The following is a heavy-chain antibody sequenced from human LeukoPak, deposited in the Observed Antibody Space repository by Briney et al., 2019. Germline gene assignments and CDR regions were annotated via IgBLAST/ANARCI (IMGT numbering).Heavy chain of an antibody. Sequence: NPSETLSLTCTVSGGSISSSSYYWGWIRQPPGKGLEWIGSIYYSGSTNYNPSLKSRVTISVDTSKNQFSLKLSSVTAADTAVYYCARGPIVVVTATYFDYWGQGTLVTVSS. CDR2: IYYSGST. CDR1: GGSISSSSYY. V-gene: IGHV4-39*07. CDR3: ARGPIVVVTATYFDY. D-gene: IGHD2-21*02. J-gene: IGHJ4*02.